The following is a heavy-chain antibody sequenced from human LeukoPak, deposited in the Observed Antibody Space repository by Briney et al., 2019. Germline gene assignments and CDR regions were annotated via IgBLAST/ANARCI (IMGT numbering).Heavy chain of an antibody. CDR1: GLGRSFKETW. V-gene: IGHV3-15*01. J-gene: IGHJ4*02. Sequence: GGSLRLSCSASGLGRSFKETWMSWVRRAPGKGLEWIGRIKGKPDGGAIDYIAPVRGRFSISRDDSKNLVVLQMDSLKIEDTAVYYCTTDPRYWGQGTMVTVSS. CDR2: IKGKPDGGAI. CDR3: TTDPRY.